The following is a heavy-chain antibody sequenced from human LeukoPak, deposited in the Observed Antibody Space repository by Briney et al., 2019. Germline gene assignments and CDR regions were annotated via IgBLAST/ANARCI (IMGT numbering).Heavy chain of an antibody. CDR2: IYYSGST. CDR3: ARAAGSSWHYGMDV. Sequence: SETLSLTCTVSGVSISSYYWSWIRQPPGKGLEWIGYIYYSGSTNYNPSLKSRVTISVDTSKNQFSLKLSSVTAADTAVYYCARAAGSSWHYGMDVWGQGTTVTVSS. V-gene: IGHV4-59*01. CDR1: GVSISSYY. D-gene: IGHD6-13*01. J-gene: IGHJ6*02.